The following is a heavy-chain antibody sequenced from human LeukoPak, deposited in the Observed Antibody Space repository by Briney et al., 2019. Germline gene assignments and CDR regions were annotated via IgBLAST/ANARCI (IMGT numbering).Heavy chain of an antibody. CDR3: ASAPYYYGSGSYYSKIDAFDI. Sequence: ASVKVSCKASGYTFTGYYMHWVRQAPGQGLEWMGWINPNSGGTNYAQKFQGRVTMTRDTSISTAYMELSRLRSDDTAVYYCASAPYYYGSGSYYSKIDAFDIWGQGTMVTVSS. CDR2: INPNSGGT. J-gene: IGHJ3*02. D-gene: IGHD3-10*01. V-gene: IGHV1-2*02. CDR1: GYTFTGYY.